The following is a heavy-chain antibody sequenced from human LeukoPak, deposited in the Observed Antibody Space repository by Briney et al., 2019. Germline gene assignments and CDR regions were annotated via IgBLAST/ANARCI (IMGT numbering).Heavy chain of an antibody. CDR1: GYTFTSYY. V-gene: IGHV1-46*01. CDR3: ARSYGSGSYYNNWFDP. D-gene: IGHD3-10*01. Sequence: ASVKVSCKASGYTFTSYYMHWVRQAPGQGLEWMGIINPSGGSTSYAQKFQGRVTMTRGTSTSTVYMELSSLRSEDTAVYYCARSYGSGSYYNNWFDPWGQGTLVTVSS. J-gene: IGHJ5*02. CDR2: INPSGGST.